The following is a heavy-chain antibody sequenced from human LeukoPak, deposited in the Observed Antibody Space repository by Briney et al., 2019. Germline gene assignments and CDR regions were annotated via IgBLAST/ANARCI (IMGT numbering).Heavy chain of an antibody. CDR3: ASFYYDSSGYYSAFDI. J-gene: IGHJ3*02. CDR1: GYTFTSYD. V-gene: IGHV1-8*01. Sequence: ASVKVSCKASGYTFTSYDINWVRQATGQGLEWMGWMNPNSGNTGYAQKFQGRVTMTRNISISTAYMELSSLRSEDTAVYYCASFYYDSSGYYSAFDIWGQGTMVTVSS. CDR2: MNPNSGNT. D-gene: IGHD3-22*01.